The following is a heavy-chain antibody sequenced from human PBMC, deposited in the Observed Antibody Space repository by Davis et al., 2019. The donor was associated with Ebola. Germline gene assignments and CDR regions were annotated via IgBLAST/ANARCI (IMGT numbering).Heavy chain of an antibody. J-gene: IGHJ6*02. CDR2: ISGSGGST. CDR3: ARWFDWLLGSWGMDV. D-gene: IGHD3-9*01. Sequence: PGGSLRLSCAASGFTFSSYAMSWVRQAPGKGLEWVSAISGSGGSTYYADSVKGRFTISRDNSKNTLYLQMNSLRAEDTAVYYCARWFDWLLGSWGMDVWGQGTTVTISS. CDR1: GFTFSSYA. V-gene: IGHV3-23*01.